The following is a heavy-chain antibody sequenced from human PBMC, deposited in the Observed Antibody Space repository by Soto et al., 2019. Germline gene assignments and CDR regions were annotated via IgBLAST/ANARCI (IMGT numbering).Heavy chain of an antibody. V-gene: IGHV3-23*01. D-gene: IGHD2-2*01. CDR3: AKDQETPYQLLLRPVFVY. CDR1: GFTFSSYA. CDR2: ISGSGGST. Sequence: PGGSLRLSCAASGFTFSSYAMSWVRQAPGKGLEWVSAISGSGGSTYYADSVKGRFTISRGNSKNTPYLQMNSLRAEDTAVYYCAKDQETPYQLLLRPVFVYWGQGTLVTVSS. J-gene: IGHJ4*02.